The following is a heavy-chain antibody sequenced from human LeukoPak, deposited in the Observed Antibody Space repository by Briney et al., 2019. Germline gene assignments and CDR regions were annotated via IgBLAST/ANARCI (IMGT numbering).Heavy chain of an antibody. CDR3: AKLRAYCGGDCYPTFDY. D-gene: IGHD2-21*02. Sequence: GGSLRLFCAASGFTFSSYAMSWARQAPGKGLEWVSAISGSGGSTYYADSVKGRFTISRDNSKNTLYLQMNSLRAEDTAVYYCAKLRAYCGGDCYPTFDYWGQGTLVTVSS. CDR1: GFTFSSYA. J-gene: IGHJ4*02. CDR2: ISGSGGST. V-gene: IGHV3-23*01.